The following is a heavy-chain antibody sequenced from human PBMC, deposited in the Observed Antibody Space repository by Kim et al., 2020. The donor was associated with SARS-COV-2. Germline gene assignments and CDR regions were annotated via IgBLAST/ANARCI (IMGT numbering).Heavy chain of an antibody. CDR3: ARDGGGARGIAAAGTDWFDP. Sequence: ASVKVSCKASGYTFTSYAMNWVRQAPGQGLEWMGWINTNTGNPTYAQGFTGRFVFSLDTSVSTAYLQISSLKAEDTAVYYCARDGGGARGIAAAGTDWFDPWGQGTLVTVSS. V-gene: IGHV7-4-1*02. D-gene: IGHD6-13*01. J-gene: IGHJ5*02. CDR1: GYTFTSYA. CDR2: INTNTGNP.